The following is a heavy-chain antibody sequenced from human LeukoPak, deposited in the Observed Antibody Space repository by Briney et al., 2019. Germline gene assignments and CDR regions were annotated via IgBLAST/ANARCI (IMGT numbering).Heavy chain of an antibody. V-gene: IGHV1-18*01. J-gene: IGHJ4*02. CDR3: VREGGSSGYYFFHY. D-gene: IGHD3-22*01. Sequence: ASVKVSCKASGYTFNTYGLSRVRQAPGQGLEWMGWISAYNGNTNYAQKLQGRVTMTTDTSTTTAYMELRSLRSDDTAVYYCVREGGSSGYYFFHYWGQGTLVTVSS. CDR1: GYTFNTYG. CDR2: ISAYNGNT.